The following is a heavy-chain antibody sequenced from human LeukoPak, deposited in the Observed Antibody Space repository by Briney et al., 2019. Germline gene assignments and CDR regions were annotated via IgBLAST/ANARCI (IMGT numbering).Heavy chain of an antibody. J-gene: IGHJ4*02. CDR1: GGSIRSYY. D-gene: IGHD5-24*01. V-gene: IGHV4-59*01. CDR2: IYYSGST. Sequence: SETLSLTCTVSGGSIRSYYWSWIRQPPGKGLEWIGYIYYSGSTNYNPSLKSRVTISVDTSKNQFSLKLSSVTAADTAVYYCARAVGDGYKTDYWGQGTLVTVSS. CDR3: ARAVGDGYKTDY.